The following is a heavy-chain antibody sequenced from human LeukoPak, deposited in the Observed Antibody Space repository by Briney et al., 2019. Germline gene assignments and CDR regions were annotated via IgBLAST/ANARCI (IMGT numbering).Heavy chain of an antibody. D-gene: IGHD2-15*01. CDR3: AGDSCSDY. CDR2: ISSDSTCI. Sequence: GGSLRLSCAASGFTFRSYSMNWVRQAPGKGLEWVSSISSDSTCIYYADSVKGRFTISRDNAKNSLFLQMNSLRAEDTAVYYCAGDSCSDYWGQGTLVTVSS. V-gene: IGHV3-21*01. CDR1: GFTFRSYS. J-gene: IGHJ4*02.